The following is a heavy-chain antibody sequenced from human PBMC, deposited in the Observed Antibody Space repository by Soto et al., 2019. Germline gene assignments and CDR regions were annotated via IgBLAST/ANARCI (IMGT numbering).Heavy chain of an antibody. CDR1: GGSISSYY. CDR3: ARESTKIGYY. Sequence: ETLSLTCTVSGGSISSYYWSWIRQPAGKGLEWIGRIYTSGSTNYNPSLKSRVTMSVDTSKNQFSLKASDTAMYYCARESTKIGYYWGQGTLVTVSS. V-gene: IGHV4-4*07. J-gene: IGHJ4*02. D-gene: IGHD5-12*01. CDR2: IYTSGST.